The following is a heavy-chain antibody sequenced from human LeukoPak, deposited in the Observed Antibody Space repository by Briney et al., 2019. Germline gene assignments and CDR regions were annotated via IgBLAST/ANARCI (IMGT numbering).Heavy chain of an antibody. CDR1: GGSFSGYY. D-gene: IGHD1-26*01. J-gene: IGHJ3*01. Sequence: PSETLSLTCAVYGGSFSGYYWSWIRQPPGKGLEWIGGINHSGSTNYNPSLKSRVTISVDTSKNQFSLKLSSVTAADTAVYYCARHMWGRSYYDTRGAFDLWGQGTMVTVSS. V-gene: IGHV4-34*01. CDR3: ARHMWGRSYYDTRGAFDL. CDR2: INHSGST.